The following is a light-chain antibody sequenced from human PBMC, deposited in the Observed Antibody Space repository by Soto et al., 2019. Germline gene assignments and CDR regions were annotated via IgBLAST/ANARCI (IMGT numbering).Light chain of an antibody. J-gene: IGKJ1*01. CDR1: ESITIW. V-gene: IGKV1-5*03. Sequence: DIQMTQSPSTLSASVGDRVTITCRASESITIWLAWYQQKPGKAPKLLIQKASNLESGVPSRLSGSASGTEFTLTISCLQPDDFGTYYCHHYKDHSPTFGHGNNVEIK. CDR3: HHYKDHSPT. CDR2: KAS.